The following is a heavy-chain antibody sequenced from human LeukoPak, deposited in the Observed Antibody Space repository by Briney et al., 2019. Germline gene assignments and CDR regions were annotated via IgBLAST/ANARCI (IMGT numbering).Heavy chain of an antibody. V-gene: IGHV3-20*04. CDR3: TTSLRYFDWLYAFDI. Sequence: LPGGSLRLSCAASGFTFDDYGMSWVRQAPGKGLEWVSGINWNGGSTGYADSVKGRFTISRDNAKNSLYLQMNSLKTEDTAVYYCTTSLRYFDWLYAFDIWGQGTMVTVSS. CDR1: GFTFDDYG. CDR2: INWNGGST. J-gene: IGHJ3*02. D-gene: IGHD3-9*01.